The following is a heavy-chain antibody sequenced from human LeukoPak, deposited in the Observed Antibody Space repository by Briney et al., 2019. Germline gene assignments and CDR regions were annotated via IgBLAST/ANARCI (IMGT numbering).Heavy chain of an antibody. CDR1: GGSISSSSYY. V-gene: IGHV4-39*01. CDR2: IYYSGST. CDR3: ATGMSAARHWAYYYYGMDV. Sequence: SETLSLTCTVSGGSISSSSYYWGWIRQPPGKGLEWIGSIYYSGSTYYNPSLKSRVTISVDTSKNQFSLKLSSVTAADTAVYYCATGMSAARHWAYYYYGMDVWGQGTTVTVSS. D-gene: IGHD2-2*01. J-gene: IGHJ6*02.